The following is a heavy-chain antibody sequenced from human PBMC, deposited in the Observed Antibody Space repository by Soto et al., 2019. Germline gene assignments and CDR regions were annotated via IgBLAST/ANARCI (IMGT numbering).Heavy chain of an antibody. Sequence: SETLSLTCTVSGGSVSSGSYYWSWIRQPPGKGLEWIGYIYYSGSTNYNPSLKSRVTIAVDTSKNQFSLKLSSVTAADTAVYYCAREGPGGSGSYYRIFDYWGQGTLVPVSS. CDR2: IYYSGST. CDR3: AREGPGGSGSYYRIFDY. V-gene: IGHV4-61*01. D-gene: IGHD3-10*01. CDR1: GGSVSSGSYY. J-gene: IGHJ4*02.